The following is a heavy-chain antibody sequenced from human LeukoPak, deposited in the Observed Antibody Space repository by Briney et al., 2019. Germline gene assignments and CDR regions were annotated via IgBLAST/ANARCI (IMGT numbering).Heavy chain of an antibody. D-gene: IGHD3-10*01. CDR3: AKRGVVIRVFLVGFHKEAYYFDS. CDR1: GITLSNYG. Sequence: GGSLRLSCAVSGITLSNYGMSWVRQAPGKGLEWVAGISDSGGRTNYADSVKGRFTISRDNPRNTLYLQMNSLRAEDTAVYFCAKRGVVIRVFLVGFHKEAYYFDSWGQGALVTVSS. J-gene: IGHJ4*02. CDR2: ISDSGGRT. V-gene: IGHV3-23*01.